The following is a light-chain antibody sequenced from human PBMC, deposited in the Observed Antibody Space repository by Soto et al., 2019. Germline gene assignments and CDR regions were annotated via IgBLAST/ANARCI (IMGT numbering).Light chain of an antibody. V-gene: IGKV3-20*01. Sequence: EIVLTQSPGTLSLSPGERATLSCRASQSISSNSLAWYQQKPGQAPRLLIYGASRRATGIPDRFSGSGSGTDYAPNISKQEHKDVAVNQCQLQDKSSGFTSGPGTKVDIK. CDR3: QLQDKSSGFT. CDR2: GAS. J-gene: IGKJ3*01. CDR1: QSISSNS.